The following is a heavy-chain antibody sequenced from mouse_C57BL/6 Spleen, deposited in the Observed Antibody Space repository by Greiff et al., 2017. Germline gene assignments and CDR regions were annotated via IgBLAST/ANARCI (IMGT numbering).Heavy chain of an antibody. CDR2: IYPSDSET. J-gene: IGHJ1*03. CDR1: GYTFTSYW. Sequence: QVHVKQSGAELVRPGSSVKLSCKASGYTFTSYWMDWVKQRPGQGLEWIGNIYPSDSETHYNQKFKDKATLTVDKSSSTAYMQLSSLTSEDSAVYYCARGTRWYFDVWGTGTTVTVSS. V-gene: IGHV1-61*01. D-gene: IGHD3-3*01. CDR3: ARGTRWYFDV.